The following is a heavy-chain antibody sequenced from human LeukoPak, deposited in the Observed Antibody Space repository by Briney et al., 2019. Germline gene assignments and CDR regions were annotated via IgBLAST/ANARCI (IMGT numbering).Heavy chain of an antibody. CDR3: ARALIVGATIPFDY. Sequence: GGSLRLSCAASGFTFTGYYMHWVRQAPGQGLEWMGWINPNSGGTNYAQKFQGRVTMTRDTSISTAYMELSRLRSDDTAVYYCARALIVGATIPFDYWGQGTLVTVSS. CDR2: INPNSGGT. CDR1: GFTFTGYY. J-gene: IGHJ4*02. D-gene: IGHD1-26*01. V-gene: IGHV1-2*02.